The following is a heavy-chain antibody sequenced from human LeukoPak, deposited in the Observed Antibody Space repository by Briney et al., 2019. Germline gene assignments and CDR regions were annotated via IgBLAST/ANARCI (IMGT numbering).Heavy chain of an antibody. CDR3: ARAPIIAAAGIDY. V-gene: IGHV1-2*02. CDR2: INPNSGGT. J-gene: IGHJ4*02. Sequence: ASVKVSCKASGYTFTSYGISWVRQAPGQGLEWMGWINPNSGGTNYAQKFQGRVTMTRDTSISTAYMELSRLRSDDTAVYYCARAPIIAAAGIDYWGQGTLVTVSS. D-gene: IGHD6-13*01. CDR1: GYTFTSYG.